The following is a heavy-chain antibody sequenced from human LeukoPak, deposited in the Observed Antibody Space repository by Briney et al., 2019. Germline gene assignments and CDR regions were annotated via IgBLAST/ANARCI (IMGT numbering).Heavy chain of an antibody. J-gene: IGHJ4*02. CDR3: AKTDYGGNIDY. D-gene: IGHD4-23*01. CDR2: ISSSGDST. CDR1: GFTFSSSA. Sequence: GGSLRLSCAASGFTFSSSAMSWVRQAPGKGLEWVSTISSSGDSTHYADSVKGRFTISRDNSKNTLYLQMNSLRAEDTAVYYCAKTDYGGNIDYWGQGTLVTVSS. V-gene: IGHV3-23*01.